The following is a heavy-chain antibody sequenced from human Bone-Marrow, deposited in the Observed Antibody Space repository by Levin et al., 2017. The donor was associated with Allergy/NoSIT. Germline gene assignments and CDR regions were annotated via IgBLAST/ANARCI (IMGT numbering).Heavy chain of an antibody. J-gene: IGHJ3*01. CDR3: AKDLVCSTSCEDAFDV. CDR1: GFSFSTYA. V-gene: IGHV3-23*01. CDR2: ISATSLST. Sequence: ASVKVSCAASGFSFSTYAMSWVRQTPGKGLEWVSVISATSLSTYYADSVKGRFTISRDNSKGTLFLQMNSLRGEDTAIYYCAKDLVCSTSCEDAFDVWGQGTLVTVSS. D-gene: IGHD2-2*01.